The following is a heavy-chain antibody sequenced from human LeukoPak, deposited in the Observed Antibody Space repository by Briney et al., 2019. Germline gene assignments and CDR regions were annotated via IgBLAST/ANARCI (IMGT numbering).Heavy chain of an antibody. V-gene: IGHV1-2*02. CDR2: INPNSGGT. CDR3: ARESLSGSYYNY. J-gene: IGHJ4*02. D-gene: IGHD1-26*01. Sequence: GASVKVSCKACGYTFTGYYIHWLRQAPGQGLEWMGWINPNSGGTNYAQKFQGRVTMTRDTSISTAYMELSRLRSDDTAVFYCARESLSGSYYNYWGQGTLVTVSS. CDR1: GYTFTGYY.